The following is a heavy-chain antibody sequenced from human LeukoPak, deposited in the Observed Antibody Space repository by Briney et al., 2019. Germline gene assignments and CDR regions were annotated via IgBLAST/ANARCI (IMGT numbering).Heavy chain of an antibody. Sequence: SETLSLTCAVYGGSFSGYYWSWIRQPPGKGLEWIGEINHSGSTNYNPSLKSRVTISVDTSKNQFSLKLSSVTAADTAVYYCARGSLWFGELLRHYYYYYGMDVWGQGTTVTVSS. CDR1: GGSFSGYY. CDR2: INHSGST. J-gene: IGHJ6*02. D-gene: IGHD3-10*01. V-gene: IGHV4-34*01. CDR3: ARGSLWFGELLRHYYYYYGMDV.